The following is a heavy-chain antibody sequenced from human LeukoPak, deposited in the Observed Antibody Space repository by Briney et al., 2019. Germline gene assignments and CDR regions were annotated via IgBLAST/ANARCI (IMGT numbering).Heavy chain of an antibody. J-gene: IGHJ1*01. CDR3: ANPIAVAGTDFQH. CDR2: ISFSGDNS. CDR1: GFNFRDAA. Sequence: PGGSLRLSCAASGFNFRDAAMTWVRQAPGKGLEWVSLISFSGDNSYYADSVKGRFTISRDNSKNTLYLQMNNLRAEDTAVYYCANPIAVAGTDFQHWGQGTLVTVSS. V-gene: IGHV3-23*01. D-gene: IGHD6-19*01.